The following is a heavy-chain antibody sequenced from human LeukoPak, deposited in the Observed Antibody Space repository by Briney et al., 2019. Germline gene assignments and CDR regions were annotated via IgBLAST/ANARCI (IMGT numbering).Heavy chain of an antibody. CDR1: GASINSDTYY. V-gene: IGHV4-39*07. CDR2: HSHSGSA. CDR3: ARDYYGSGKDYYYYMDV. Sequence: SETLSLTCTVSGASINSDTYYWGWIRQPPGKGLEWIGTHSHSGSAYYNPSLRSRVTISVDTSKNQFSLKLSSVTAADTAVYYCARDYYGSGKDYYYYMDVWGKGTTVTISS. J-gene: IGHJ6*03. D-gene: IGHD3-10*01.